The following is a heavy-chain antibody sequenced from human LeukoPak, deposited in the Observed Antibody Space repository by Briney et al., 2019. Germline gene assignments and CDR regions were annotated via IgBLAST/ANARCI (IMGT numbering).Heavy chain of an antibody. J-gene: IGHJ4*02. CDR1: GFTFSIYA. Sequence: GGSLRLSCTASGFTFSIYAMHWVRQAPGKGLEYVSGISDEGGSAYYAKFVRGRFTISRDNSKNTLYLQMGSLRADDMAVYYCARVDSTGWDDAFDYWGQGTLVTVSS. D-gene: IGHD6-19*01. V-gene: IGHV3-64*01. CDR2: ISDEGGSA. CDR3: ARVDSTGWDDAFDY.